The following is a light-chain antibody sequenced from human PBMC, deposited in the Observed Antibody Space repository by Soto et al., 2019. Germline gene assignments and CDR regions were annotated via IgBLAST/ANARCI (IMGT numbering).Light chain of an antibody. CDR1: QDINNR. CDR2: AAS. CDR3: LQVNNFPRT. V-gene: IGKV1-12*01. J-gene: IGKJ1*01. Sequence: DIQMTQAPSSVSASVGDRVTITCRASQDINNRVAWFQQRPGRAPKYLIQAASILQSGFPSRFSATGSGTDFTLTIDSLQPEDFATYYCLQVNNFPRTFGQGTKLEIK.